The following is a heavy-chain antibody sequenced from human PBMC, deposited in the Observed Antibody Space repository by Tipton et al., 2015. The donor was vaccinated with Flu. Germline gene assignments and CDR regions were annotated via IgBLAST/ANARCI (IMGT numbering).Heavy chain of an antibody. J-gene: IGHJ3*02. CDR2: ISSSGSTI. Sequence: SLRLSCAASGFTFSSYEMNWVRQAPGKGLEWVSYISSSGSTIYYADSVKGRFTISRDNAKNSLYLQMNSLRAEDTAVYYCARDAYYGFYAFDIWGQGTTVTVSS. CDR1: GFTFSSYE. D-gene: IGHD3-3*01. V-gene: IGHV3-48*03. CDR3: ARDAYYGFYAFDI.